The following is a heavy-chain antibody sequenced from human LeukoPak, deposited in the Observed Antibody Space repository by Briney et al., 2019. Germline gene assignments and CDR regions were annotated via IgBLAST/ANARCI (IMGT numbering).Heavy chain of an antibody. Sequence: GASVKLSCKASGYTFTSYDINWVRQATGQGLEWMGWMNPNSGNTGYAQKFQGSVTMTRNTSTATAYMELSSLKSEDTAVYYCARVNTYYYGSGVSRAFHMWGQGTMVTVSS. D-gene: IGHD3-10*01. CDR2: MNPNSGNT. CDR3: ARVNTYYYGSGVSRAFHM. V-gene: IGHV1-8*01. CDR1: GYTFTSYD. J-gene: IGHJ3*02.